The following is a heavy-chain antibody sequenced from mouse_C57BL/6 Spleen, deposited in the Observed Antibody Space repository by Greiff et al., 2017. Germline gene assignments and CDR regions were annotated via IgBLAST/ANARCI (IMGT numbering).Heavy chain of an antibody. D-gene: IGHD1-1*01. V-gene: IGHV1-59*01. J-gene: IGHJ2*01. Sequence: QVQLQQPGAELVRPGTSVKLSCKASGYTFTSYWMHWVKQRPGQGLEWIGVIDPSDSYTNYNQKFKGKATLTVDTSSSTAYMQLSSLTSEDSAVYYCARGYYSSSYEGYAMDYWGQGTTLTVSS. CDR3: ARGYYSSSYEGYAMDY. CDR1: GYTFTSYW. CDR2: IDPSDSYT.